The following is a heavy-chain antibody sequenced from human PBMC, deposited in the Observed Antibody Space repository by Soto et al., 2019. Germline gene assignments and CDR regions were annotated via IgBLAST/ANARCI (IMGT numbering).Heavy chain of an antibody. CDR3: ARWSFLDY. J-gene: IGHJ4*02. CDR2: ISGSDGKT. V-gene: IGHV3-23*01. D-gene: IGHD1-26*01. CDR1: GFSFTSYA. Sequence: TGGSLRLSCAASGFSFTSYALSWVRQAPGKGLEWVSTISGSDGKTYYADSVKGRFSISRDTSKTTLYLQMNSLRVEDTAVYYCARWSFLDYWGQETRVTVSS.